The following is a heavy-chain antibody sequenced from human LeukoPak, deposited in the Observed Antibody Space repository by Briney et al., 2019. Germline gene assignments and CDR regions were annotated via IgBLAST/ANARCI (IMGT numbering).Heavy chain of an antibody. V-gene: IGHV4-34*01. CDR3: ARSRAYYYYYMDV. Sequence: SETLSLTCAVYGGSFSGYYWSWIRQPPGKGLEWIGEINHSGSTYYNPSLKSRVTISVDTSKNQFSLKLSSVTAADTAVYYCARSRAYYYYYMDVWGKGTTVTVSS. CDR1: GGSFSGYY. J-gene: IGHJ6*03. CDR2: INHSGST.